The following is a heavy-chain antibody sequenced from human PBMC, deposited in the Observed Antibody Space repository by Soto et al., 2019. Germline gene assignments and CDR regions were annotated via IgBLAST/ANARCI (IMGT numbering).Heavy chain of an antibody. V-gene: IGHV3-30-3*01. D-gene: IGHD6-13*01. CDR2: ISYDGSNK. J-gene: IGHJ6*02. CDR3: ARGYRPNSSSWYPPLYYYYGMDV. CDR1: GFTFSSYA. Sequence: GGSLRLSCAASGFTFSSYAMHWVRQAPGKGLEWVAVISYDGSNKYYADSVKGRFTISRDNSKNTLYLQMNSLRAEDTAVYYCARGYRPNSSSWYPPLYYYYGMDVWGQGTTVTVSS.